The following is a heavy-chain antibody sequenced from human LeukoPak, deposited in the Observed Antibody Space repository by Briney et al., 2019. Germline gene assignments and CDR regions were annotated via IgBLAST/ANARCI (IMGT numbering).Heavy chain of an antibody. J-gene: IGHJ4*02. CDR1: GFTFSSYS. CDR3: ARAMAVAGTESAFDY. Sequence: KPGGSLRLSCAASGFTFSSYSMNWVRQAPGKGLEWVSSISSSSSYIYYADSVKGRFTISRDNAKNSLYLQMNSLRAEDTAVYYCARAMAVAGTESAFDYWGQGTLVTVSS. D-gene: IGHD6-19*01. V-gene: IGHV3-21*01. CDR2: ISSSSSYI.